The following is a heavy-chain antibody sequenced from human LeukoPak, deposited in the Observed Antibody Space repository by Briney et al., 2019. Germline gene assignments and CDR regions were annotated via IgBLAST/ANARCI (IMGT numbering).Heavy chain of an antibody. CDR2: IGTAGDT. J-gene: IGHJ4*02. D-gene: IGHD7-27*01. CDR1: GFTFSSYA. V-gene: IGHV3-13*04. CDR3: ARLASTGGLDY. Sequence: GGSLRLSCAASGFTFSSYAIHWVRQTTGKGLEWVSAIGTAGDTYYRDSVRGRFTLSRENAKNSLFLQMNSLRAGDTAVYYCARLASTGGLDYWGQGTLVTVSP.